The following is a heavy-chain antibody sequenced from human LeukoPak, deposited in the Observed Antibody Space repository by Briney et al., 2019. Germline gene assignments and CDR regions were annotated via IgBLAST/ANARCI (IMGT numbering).Heavy chain of an antibody. D-gene: IGHD3-10*01. V-gene: IGHV3-7*01. CDR2: TGQTGIEN. J-gene: IGHJ4*02. CDR3: ANAMEGGYITPGGVDY. Sequence: PGGSLRLSSTASGFTFNRHRISWIRQAPGEGLEWVANTGQTGIENYYVDSVKGRFTISRVNTKNSVFLQMNSLRAEDTAVYYCANAMEGGYITPGGVDYWGQGTLVTVSS. CDR1: GFTFNRHR.